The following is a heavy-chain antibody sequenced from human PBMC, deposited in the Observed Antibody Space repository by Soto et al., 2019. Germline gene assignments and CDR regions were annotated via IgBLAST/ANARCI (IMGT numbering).Heavy chain of an antibody. CDR3: TRRDSGSYSGSFDY. Sequence: PGGSLRLSCTASGFTFGDYAMSWFRQAPGKGLEWVGFIRSKAYGGTTEYAASVKGRFTISRDDSKSIAYLQMNSLKTEDTAVYYCTRRDSGSYSGSFDYWCQGTLLTVSS. J-gene: IGHJ4*02. V-gene: IGHV3-49*03. D-gene: IGHD1-26*01. CDR1: GFTFGDYA. CDR2: IRSKAYGGTT.